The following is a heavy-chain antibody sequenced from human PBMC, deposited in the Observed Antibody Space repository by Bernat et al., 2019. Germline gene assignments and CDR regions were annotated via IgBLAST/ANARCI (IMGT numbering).Heavy chain of an antibody. CDR2: IKSKTDGGTT. V-gene: IGHV3-15*01. CDR3: ATAAVGANDY. Sequence: EVQLVESGGGVLKPGESLRLSCAASGFPFSNAWMSWVRQAPGKGLEWVGRIKSKTDGGTTDYAAPVKGRFTISRDDSKNTLYLQMNSLKTEDTGVYYCATAAVGANDYWGQGTLVTVSS. J-gene: IGHJ4*02. D-gene: IGHD6-13*01. CDR1: GFPFSNAW.